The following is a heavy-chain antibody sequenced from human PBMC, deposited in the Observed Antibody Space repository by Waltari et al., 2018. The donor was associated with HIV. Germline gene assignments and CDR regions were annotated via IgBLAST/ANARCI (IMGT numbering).Heavy chain of an antibody. CDR2: IKSKTDGGTT. CDR1: GFPVNNAW. CDR3: STYGDGVWYFDL. Sequence: EVQLVESGGGLVKPGGSVRLSCAASGFPVNNAWMSWVRQAPGKGLGWVGRIKSKTDGGTTDYAAPVKVRFTISRDDSKHTPYLQLNTLITEDTAGYDCSTYGDGVWYFDLWGRGTLVTVSS. J-gene: IGHJ2*01. V-gene: IGHV3-15*01. D-gene: IGHD4-17*01.